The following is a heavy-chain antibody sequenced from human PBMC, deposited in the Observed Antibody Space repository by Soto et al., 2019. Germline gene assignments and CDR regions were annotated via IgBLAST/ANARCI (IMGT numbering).Heavy chain of an antibody. J-gene: IGHJ4*02. CDR1: GFTFSSYS. Sequence: EVQLVESGGGLVKPGGSLRLSCAASGFTFSSYSMNWVRQAPGKGLEWVSSISSSSSYIYYADSVKGRFTISRDNAKNSRYLQMNSLRAEDTAVDYCARGASITTNDFDYWGQGTLVTVSS. CDR2: ISSSSSYI. CDR3: ARGASITTNDFDY. V-gene: IGHV3-21*01. D-gene: IGHD3-3*01.